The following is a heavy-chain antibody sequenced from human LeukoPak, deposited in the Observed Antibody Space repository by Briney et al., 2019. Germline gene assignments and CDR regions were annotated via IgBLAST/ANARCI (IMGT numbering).Heavy chain of an antibody. J-gene: IGHJ6*02. CDR2: IYYSGST. D-gene: IGHD5-18*01. CDR3: ARHSGSGYGYYYYGMDV. V-gene: IGHV4-59*08. CDR1: GGSISSYY. Sequence: SETLSLTCTVSGGSISSYYWSWIRQPPGKGLEWIGYIYYSGSTNYNPSLKSRVTISVDTSKNQFSLKLSSVTAADTAVYYCARHSGSGYGYYYYGMDVWGQGTTVTVSS.